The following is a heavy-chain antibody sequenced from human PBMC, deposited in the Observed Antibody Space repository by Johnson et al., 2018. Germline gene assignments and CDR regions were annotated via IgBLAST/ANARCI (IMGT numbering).Heavy chain of an antibody. CDR2: ISGSSSHI. CDR1: GFTFSSYS. CDR3: AKGGVSYYYDGMDV. D-gene: IGHD3-16*01. V-gene: IGHV3-21*06. J-gene: IGHJ6*02. Sequence: VQLGQSGGGLVKPGGSLRLSCAASGFTFSSYSMTWVRQAPGKGLEWVSSISGSSSHIYNADSVKGRLTISRDNAKNSLYLQMNSLRAEDTAVYYCAKGGVSYYYDGMDVWGQGTTVTVSS.